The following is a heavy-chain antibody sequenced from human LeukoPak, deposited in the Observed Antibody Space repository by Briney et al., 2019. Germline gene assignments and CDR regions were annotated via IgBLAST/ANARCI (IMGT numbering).Heavy chain of an antibody. D-gene: IGHD6-13*01. V-gene: IGHV4-34*01. J-gene: IGHJ4*02. Sequence: SETLSLTCAVYGGSFSGYYWSWIRQPPGKGLEWIGEINHSGSTNYNPSLKSRVTISVDTSKNQFSLKLSSVTAADTAVYYCARVAVGSWYGYYFGYWGQGTLVTVSS. CDR1: GGSFSGYY. CDR3: ARVAVGSWYGYYFGY. CDR2: INHSGST.